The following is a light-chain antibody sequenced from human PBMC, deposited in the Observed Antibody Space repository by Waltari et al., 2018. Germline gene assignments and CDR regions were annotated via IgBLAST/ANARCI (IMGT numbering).Light chain of an antibody. V-gene: IGKV1-17*01. CDR2: EAS. CDR3: LQHNAYPRT. Sequence: DIQMTQSPSSLSASVGDRVTITCRASQGITNDLGWYQQKPGKAPKRLIYEASSLQSGVTSRFSGSGFGTEFTLIISSLQPEDFATYYCLQHNAYPRTFGQGTKLEIK. CDR1: QGITND. J-gene: IGKJ2*01.